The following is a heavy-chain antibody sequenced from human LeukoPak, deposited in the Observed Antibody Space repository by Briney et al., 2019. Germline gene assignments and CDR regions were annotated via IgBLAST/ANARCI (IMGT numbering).Heavy chain of an antibody. CDR3: ARVSIAVAGPFFGY. J-gene: IGHJ4*02. Sequence: GGSLRLSCAASGFTVSSNYMSWVRQAPGKGLEWVSVIYSGGSTYYADSVKGRFTISRDNSKNTLYLQMNSLRAEDTAVYYCARVSIAVAGPFFGYWGQGTLVTVSS. CDR2: IYSGGST. D-gene: IGHD6-19*01. CDR1: GFTVSSNY. V-gene: IGHV3-53*01.